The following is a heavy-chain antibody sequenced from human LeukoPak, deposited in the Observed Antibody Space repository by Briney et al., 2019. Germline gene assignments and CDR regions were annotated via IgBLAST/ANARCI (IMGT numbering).Heavy chain of an antibody. V-gene: IGHV4-59*08. CDR3: ARRWVYDKRAFDA. Sequence: SESLSLTWTVSGGSISGTYYWSCIRQPPGKGLEWIGYIYYTGTTDSNPSLKSRVTISLDTSKNQFSLNLSSVTAADTAVYYCARRWVYDKRAFDAWGQGTMVTVSS. J-gene: IGHJ3*01. CDR1: GGSISGTYY. CDR2: IYYTGTT. D-gene: IGHD3-16*01.